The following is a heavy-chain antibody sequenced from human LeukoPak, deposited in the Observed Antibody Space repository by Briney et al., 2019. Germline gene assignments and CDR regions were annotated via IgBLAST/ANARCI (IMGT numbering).Heavy chain of an antibody. CDR1: GGSISSYY. Sequence: PSETLSLTCTVSGGSISSYYWSWIRQPAGKGLEWIGRIYTSGITNYNPSLKSRVTMSVDTSKNQFSLKLTSVTAADTAVYYCARANSYDSSGHYYEFGYWGQGTLVTVSS. J-gene: IGHJ4*02. V-gene: IGHV4-4*07. CDR3: ARANSYDSSGHYYEFGY. CDR2: IYTSGIT. D-gene: IGHD3-22*01.